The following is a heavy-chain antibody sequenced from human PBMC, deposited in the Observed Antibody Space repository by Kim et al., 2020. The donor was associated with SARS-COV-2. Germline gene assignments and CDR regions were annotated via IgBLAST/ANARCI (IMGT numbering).Heavy chain of an antibody. D-gene: IGHD6-13*01. CDR1: GFTFSSYG. V-gene: IGHV3-33*06. CDR2: IWYDGSNK. CDR3: AKALEYSSSLAWYFQH. Sequence: GGSLRLSCAASGFTFSSYGMHWVRQAPGKGLEWVAVIWYDGSNKYYADSVKGRFTISRDNSKNTLYLQMNSLRAEDTAVYYCAKALEYSSSLAWYFQHWGQGTLLAVS. J-gene: IGHJ1*01.